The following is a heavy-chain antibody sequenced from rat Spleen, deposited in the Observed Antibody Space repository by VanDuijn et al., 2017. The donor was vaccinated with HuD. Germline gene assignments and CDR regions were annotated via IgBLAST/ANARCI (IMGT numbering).Heavy chain of an antibody. D-gene: IGHD1-7*01. CDR2: ISTGGGST. V-gene: IGHV5-27*01. CDR3: TNMPPMGDYFDC. Sequence: EVQLVESGGGLVQPGRSLKLSCEASGFTFSNYDMAWVRQAPTKGLEWIASISTGGGSTYYPDSVKGRFTISRDNAKSTLYLQMDSLRSEDKATYYCTNMPPMGDYFDCWGQGVKVTVSS. CDR1: GFTFSNYD. J-gene: IGHJ2*01.